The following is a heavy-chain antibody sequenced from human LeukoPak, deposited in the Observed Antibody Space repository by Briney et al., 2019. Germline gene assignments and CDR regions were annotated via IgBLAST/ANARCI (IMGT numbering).Heavy chain of an antibody. D-gene: IGHD3-22*01. CDR2: INPNSGDT. CDR1: GYTFTGYY. CDR3: ARSYFYDSSGYLFYAFDI. Sequence: ASVKVSCKASGYTFTGYYMHWVRQAPGQGLEWMGWINPNSGDTNYAQKFQGRVTMTRDTSSSTAYMELSRLRSDDTAVYLCARSYFYDSSGYLFYAFDIWGQGTMVTVSS. J-gene: IGHJ3*02. V-gene: IGHV1-2*02.